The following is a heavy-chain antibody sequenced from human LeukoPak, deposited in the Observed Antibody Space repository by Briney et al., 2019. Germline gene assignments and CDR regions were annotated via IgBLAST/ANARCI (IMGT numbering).Heavy chain of an antibody. V-gene: IGHV3-53*01. Sequence: PGGSLRFSGAASGFTVSSNYMSWVRQAPGKGLEWVSVIYSGGSTYYADSVKGRFTPSRDYSKNTLYLQMNSLRAEDTAVYYCARGWLRTYGGNPDAFDIWGQGTVVTVSS. CDR1: GFTVSSNY. CDR2: IYSGGST. CDR3: ARGWLRTYGGNPDAFDI. J-gene: IGHJ3*02. D-gene: IGHD4-23*01.